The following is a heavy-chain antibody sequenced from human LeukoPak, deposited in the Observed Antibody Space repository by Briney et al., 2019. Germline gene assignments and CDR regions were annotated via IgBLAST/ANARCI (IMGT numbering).Heavy chain of an antibody. V-gene: IGHV4-59*08. CDR1: GGSISSYY. J-gene: IGHJ4*02. CDR3: ARHLSSSGYYASFDY. Sequence: SETLSLTCTVSGGSISSYYWSWIRQPPGKGLEWIGYIYYSGSTNYNPSLKSRVIISVDTSKNQFSLKLSSVTAADTAVYYCARHLSSSGYYASFDYWGQGTLVTVSS. CDR2: IYYSGST. D-gene: IGHD3-22*01.